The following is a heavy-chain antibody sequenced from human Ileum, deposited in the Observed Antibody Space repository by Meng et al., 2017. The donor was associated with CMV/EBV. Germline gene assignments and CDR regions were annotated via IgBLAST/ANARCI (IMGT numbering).Heavy chain of an antibody. J-gene: IGHJ4*02. CDR3: ARVNNYYGSGSYADY. CDR2: MYYSGYT. D-gene: IGHD3-10*01. V-gene: IGHV4-31*02. Sequence: SGDSITSGSYYWTWIRQLPGKGLEWLGYMYYSGYTYYNPSLKSRPAISRDTSKNQFSLDLTSVTAADTAVYYCARVNNYYGSGSYADYWGQGTLVTVSS. CDR1: GDSITSGSYY.